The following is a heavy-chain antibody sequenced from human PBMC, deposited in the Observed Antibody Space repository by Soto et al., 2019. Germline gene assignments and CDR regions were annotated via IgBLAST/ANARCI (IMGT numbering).Heavy chain of an antibody. D-gene: IGHD3-10*01. CDR3: ARRVPHTGPNWFDP. Sequence: SEILSLTCTVSGGSISSYYWSWIRQPPGKGLEWIGYIYYSGSTNYNPSLKSRVTISVDTSKNQFSLKLSSVTAADTAVYYCARRVPHTGPNWFDPWGQGTLVTVSS. CDR1: GGSISSYY. V-gene: IGHV4-59*08. CDR2: IYYSGST. J-gene: IGHJ5*02.